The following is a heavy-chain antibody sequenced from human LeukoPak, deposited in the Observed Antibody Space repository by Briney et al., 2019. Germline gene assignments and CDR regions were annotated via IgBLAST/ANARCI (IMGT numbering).Heavy chain of an antibody. Sequence: GGSLRLSCVASGFTFSSYSVNWVRQAPGKGPEWVSSISRSSTHINYADSVKGRFTISRDNAKNSLYLQMNSLRAEDTAVYYCARKTTYYYDSSGYEYFDYWGQGTLVTVSS. CDR1: GFTFSSYS. CDR2: ISRSSTHI. V-gene: IGHV3-21*01. CDR3: ARKTTYYYDSSGYEYFDY. D-gene: IGHD3-22*01. J-gene: IGHJ4*02.